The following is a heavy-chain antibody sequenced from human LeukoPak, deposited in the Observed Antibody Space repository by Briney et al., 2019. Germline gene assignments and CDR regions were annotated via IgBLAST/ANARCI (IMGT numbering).Heavy chain of an antibody. CDR1: GYSISSGYY. D-gene: IGHD6-13*01. CDR3: ARLAATGTRRFDY. V-gene: IGHV4-38-2*02. J-gene: IGHJ4*02. Sequence: PETLSLTCTVSGYSISSGYYWGWIRQPPGKGLEWIGSMYHRGSTYYNPSLKSRVTISMDTSKNQFSLKLSSVTAADTAVYYCARLAATGTRRFDYWGQGTLVTVSS. CDR2: MYHRGST.